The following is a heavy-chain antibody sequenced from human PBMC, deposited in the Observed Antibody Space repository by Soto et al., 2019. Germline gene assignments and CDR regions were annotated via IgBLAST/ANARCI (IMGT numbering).Heavy chain of an antibody. J-gene: IGHJ4*02. CDR1: GGSISSGDYY. CDR2: IYYSGST. V-gene: IGHV4-30-4*01. Sequence: SETLSLTCTVSGGSISSGDYYWSWIRQPPGKGLEWIGYIYYSGSTYYNPSLKNRVTISVDTSKNQFSLKLSSVTAADTAVYYCARALVVAYYFDYWGQGTLVTVSS. CDR3: ARALVVAYYFDY. D-gene: IGHD2-15*01.